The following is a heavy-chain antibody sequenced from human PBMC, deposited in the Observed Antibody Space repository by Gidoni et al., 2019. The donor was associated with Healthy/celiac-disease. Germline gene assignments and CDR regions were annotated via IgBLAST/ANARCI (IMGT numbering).Heavy chain of an antibody. V-gene: IGHV3-23*01. CDR1: GVMFSNYA. Sequence: DVQLLESGGGLVQPGGSLRLSCAASGVMFSNYAMSWVRQAPGKGLEWVSAIRDSGGGTYYADSVKGRFTISRDNSKNTLYLRMNSLRAQDTAVYYCAKDFRTFYYGSGTYSGFDSWGQGILVTVSS. J-gene: IGHJ4*02. D-gene: IGHD3-10*01. CDR3: AKDFRTFYYGSGTYSGFDS. CDR2: IRDSGGGT.